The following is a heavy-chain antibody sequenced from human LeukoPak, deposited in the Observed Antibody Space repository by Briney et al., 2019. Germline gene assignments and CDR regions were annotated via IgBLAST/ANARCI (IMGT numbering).Heavy chain of an antibody. Sequence: SETLSLTCTVSGGSISSYYWSWIRQPPGKGLEWIGYIYYSGSTDYNPSLKSRVTISVDTSKNQFSLKLSSVTAADTAVYYRARQHYYGSGEDLNWFDPWGQGTLVTVSS. CDR3: ARQHYYGSGEDLNWFDP. D-gene: IGHD3-10*01. V-gene: IGHV4-59*08. CDR2: IYYSGST. J-gene: IGHJ5*02. CDR1: GGSISSYY.